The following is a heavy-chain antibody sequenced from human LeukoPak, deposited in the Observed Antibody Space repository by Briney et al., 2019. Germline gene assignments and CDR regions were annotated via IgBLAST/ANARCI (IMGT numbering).Heavy chain of an antibody. CDR2: LSGSGDST. CDR1: GFTFSNYA. D-gene: IGHD1-26*01. V-gene: IGHV3-23*01. CDR3: AKPIVGNSLGFDC. J-gene: IGHJ4*02. Sequence: GGSLRLSCAVSGFTFSNYAMRWVRQAPGKGLEWVSSLSGSGDSTYYAESVTGRFSISRDNSKNTLYLQMDSLRVEDTAVYYCAKPIVGNSLGFDCWGQGTLVTVSS.